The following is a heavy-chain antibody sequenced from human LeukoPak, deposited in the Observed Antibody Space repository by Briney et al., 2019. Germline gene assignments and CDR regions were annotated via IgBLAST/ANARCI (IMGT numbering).Heavy chain of an antibody. CDR1: GFTFSSYA. Sequence: TGGSLRLSCAASGFTFSSYAMSWVHQAPGKGLEWVSAISGSGGSTYYADSVKGRFTISRDNSKNTLYLQMNSLRAEDTAVYYCAKDSSSWYEDPLDYWGQGTLVTVSS. D-gene: IGHD6-13*01. CDR2: ISGSGGST. J-gene: IGHJ4*02. V-gene: IGHV3-23*01. CDR3: AKDSSSWYEDPLDY.